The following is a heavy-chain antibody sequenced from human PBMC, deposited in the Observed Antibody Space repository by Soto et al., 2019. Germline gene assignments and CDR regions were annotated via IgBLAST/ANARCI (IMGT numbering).Heavy chain of an antibody. CDR3: ASSGSGSYYKDFDY. V-gene: IGHV3-53*01. J-gene: IGHJ4*02. D-gene: IGHD3-10*01. CDR2: IYSDGNT. Sequence: GGSLRLSCAASGVSVGCNYMSWVRQAPGKGLQWVSIIYSDGNTYYADSVKGRFTISRDSFKNTLYLQMNSLRAEDTAVYYCASSGSGSYYKDFDYWAREPWSPSPQ. CDR1: GVSVGCNY.